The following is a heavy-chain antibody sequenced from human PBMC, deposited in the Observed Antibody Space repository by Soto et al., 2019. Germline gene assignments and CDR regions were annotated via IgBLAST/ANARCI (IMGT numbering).Heavy chain of an antibody. Sequence: GVSPRLSFAASGFTLSTYWMHCFRQAPGKGLVWVSRINSDGSGTKYADSVKGRFTVFRDNAKNTLYLQVISLRVEDTAVYYCARGSGSTDCYGWGSYDWGQETLVTVSS. CDR2: INSDGSGT. J-gene: IGHJ4*02. D-gene: IGHD3-10*01. CDR3: ARGSGSTDCYGWGSYD. V-gene: IGHV3-74*03. CDR1: GFTLSTYW.